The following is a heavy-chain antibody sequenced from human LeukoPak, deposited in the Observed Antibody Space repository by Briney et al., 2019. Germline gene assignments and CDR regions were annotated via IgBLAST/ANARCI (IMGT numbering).Heavy chain of an antibody. J-gene: IGHJ4*02. CDR2: ISSYNNYT. V-gene: IGHV1-18*01. CDR1: GYTFTSYS. Sequence: ASVKVSCKASGYTFTSYSFSWVRQAPGQGLEWVGWISSYNNYTNYAQKLQGRVTMTTDTSSSTAYMELRSLRSDDTAVYYCARDTAYNYGGNLHAFDYWGQGTLVTVSS. D-gene: IGHD4-23*01. CDR3: ARDTAYNYGGNLHAFDY.